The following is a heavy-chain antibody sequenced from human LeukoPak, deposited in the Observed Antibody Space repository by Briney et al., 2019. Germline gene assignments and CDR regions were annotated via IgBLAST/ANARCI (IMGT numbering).Heavy chain of an antibody. CDR3: ARDLALGGMDV. CDR2: IYSGGST. CDR1: GFTVSSNY. V-gene: IGHV3-53*05. Sequence: GGSLRLSCAASGFTVSSNYMSWVRQAPGKGLEWVSVIYSGGSTYYADSVKGRFTISRDNSKNTLYLQMNSLRGEDMAVYYCARDLALGGMDVWGQGTTVTVSS. J-gene: IGHJ6*02.